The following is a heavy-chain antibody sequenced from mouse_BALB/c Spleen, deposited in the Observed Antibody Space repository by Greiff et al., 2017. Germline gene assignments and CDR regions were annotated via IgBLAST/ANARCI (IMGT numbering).Heavy chain of an antibody. V-gene: IGHV2-6-7*01. CDR3: ARDHDGLCPAWFAY. D-gene: IGHD2-3*01. J-gene: IGHJ3*01. Sequence: QVQLKESGPGLVAPSQSLSITCTVSGFSLTGYGVNWVRQPPGKGLEWLGMIWGDGSTDYNSALKSRLSISKDNSKSQVFLKMNSLQTDDTARYYCARDHDGLCPAWFAYWGQGTLVTVSA. CDR2: IWGDGST. CDR1: GFSLTGYG.